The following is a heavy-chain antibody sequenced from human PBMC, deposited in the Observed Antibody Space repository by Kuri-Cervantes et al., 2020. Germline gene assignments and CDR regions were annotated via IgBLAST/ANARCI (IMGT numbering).Heavy chain of an antibody. CDR2: ISRSSTNI. V-gene: IGHV3-48*01. CDR1: GFTFSNYA. D-gene: IGHD6-6*01. J-gene: IGHJ4*02. CDR3: ARGSSSSAEGY. Sequence: GGSLRLSCAASGFTFSNYAMSWVRQAPGKGLEWVSYISRSSTNIYYADSVQGRFTMSRDNARKSVYLQMNSLRAEDTAVYYCARGSSSSAEGYWGQGTLVTVSS.